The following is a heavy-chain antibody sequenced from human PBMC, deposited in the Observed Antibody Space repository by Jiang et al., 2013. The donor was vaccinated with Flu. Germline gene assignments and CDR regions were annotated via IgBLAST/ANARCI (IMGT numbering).Heavy chain of an antibody. CDR2: IYWDDNK. Sequence: KPTQTLTLTCTFSGFSLSTSRVGVGWIRQPPGEALEWLALIYWDDNKRYSPSLKSRLTITKDTSKNQVVLTMTNMDPVDTATYYCARTPTVVTPGYFDYWGQGTLVTVSS. CDR3: ARTPTVVTPGYFDY. V-gene: IGHV2-5*02. D-gene: IGHD4-23*01. J-gene: IGHJ4*02. CDR1: GFSLSTSRVG.